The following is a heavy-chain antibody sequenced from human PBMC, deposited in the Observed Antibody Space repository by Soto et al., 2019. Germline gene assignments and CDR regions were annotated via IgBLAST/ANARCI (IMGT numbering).Heavy chain of an antibody. Sequence: SETLSLTCTVSGGSISSYYWSWIRQPPGKGLEWIGYIYYSGSTNYNPSLKSRVTIVDTSKNQFSLKLSSVTAADTAVYYCARTMITFGGVIGPYFDYWGQGTLVTVSS. CDR2: IYYSGST. CDR1: GGSISSYY. D-gene: IGHD3-16*02. V-gene: IGHV4-59*01. CDR3: ARTMITFGGVIGPYFDY. J-gene: IGHJ4*02.